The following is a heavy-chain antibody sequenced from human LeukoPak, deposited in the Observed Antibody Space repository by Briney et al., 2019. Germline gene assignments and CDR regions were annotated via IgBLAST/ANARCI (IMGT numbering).Heavy chain of an antibody. CDR2: IYHSGST. D-gene: IGHD6-19*01. J-gene: IGHJ4*02. V-gene: IGHV4-38-2*01. Sequence: SETLSLTCAVSGYSISSGYYWGWIRQPPGKGLEWIGSIYHSGSTNYNPSLKSRVTMSVDTSKNQFSLKLSSVTAADTAVYYCARGDSSGWYYFDYWGQGTLVTVSS. CDR1: GYSISSGYY. CDR3: ARGDSSGWYYFDY.